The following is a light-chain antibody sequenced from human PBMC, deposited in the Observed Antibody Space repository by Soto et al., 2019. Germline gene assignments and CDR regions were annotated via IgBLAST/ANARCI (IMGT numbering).Light chain of an antibody. Sequence: EIVLTQSPATLSLSPGERATLSCRASQSVDSYLAWYQQKPGQAPRLLIYGASTRATGIPARFSGSGSGTEFTLTISSLQSEDFAVYYCQQYNNWPWTFGQGTKVDI. CDR1: QSVDSY. CDR3: QQYNNWPWT. V-gene: IGKV3-15*01. J-gene: IGKJ1*01. CDR2: GAS.